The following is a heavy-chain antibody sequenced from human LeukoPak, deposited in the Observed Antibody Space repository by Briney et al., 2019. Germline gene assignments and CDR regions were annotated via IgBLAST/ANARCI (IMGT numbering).Heavy chain of an antibody. V-gene: IGHV3-30-3*01. CDR1: GFTFSSYA. CDR3: ARTHYGGNSYYYYYGMDV. J-gene: IGHJ6*02. CDR2: ISYDGSNK. D-gene: IGHD4-23*01. Sequence: GGSLRLSCAASGFTFSSYAMHWVRQAPGKGLEWVAVISYDGSNKYYADSVKGRFTISRDNSKNTLYLQMNSLRAGDTAVYCCARTHYGGNSYYYYYGMDVWGQGTTVTVSS.